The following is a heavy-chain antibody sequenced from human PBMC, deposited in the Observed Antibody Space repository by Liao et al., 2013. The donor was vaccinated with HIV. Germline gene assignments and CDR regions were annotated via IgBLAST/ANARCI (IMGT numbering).Heavy chain of an antibody. CDR3: ARVSTYFYYDSSGYSRHFDL. J-gene: IGHJ4*02. Sequence: QVQLQESGPGLVKPSQTLSLTCTVSGGSISSGDYYWSWIRQPPGKGLEWIGYIYYSGSTYYNPSLKSRVTISVDTSKNQFSLKLSSVTAADTAVYYCARVSTYFYYDSSGYSRHFDLLGSREPWVTVSS. CDR2: IYYSGST. CDR1: GGSISSGDYY. D-gene: IGHD3-22*01. V-gene: IGHV4-30-4*08.